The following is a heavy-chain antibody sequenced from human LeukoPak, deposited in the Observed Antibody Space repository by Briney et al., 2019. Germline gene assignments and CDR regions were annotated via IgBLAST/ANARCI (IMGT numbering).Heavy chain of an antibody. D-gene: IGHD3-22*01. CDR2: IYYSGST. J-gene: IGHJ4*02. CDR3: AREGDYYDSSSRVVDY. Sequence: WVRQAPGKGLEWIGSIYYSGSTYYNPSLKSRVTISVDTSKNQFSLSLSSVTAADTAMYYCAREGDYYDSSSRVVDYWGQGTLVTVSS. V-gene: IGHV4-39*07.